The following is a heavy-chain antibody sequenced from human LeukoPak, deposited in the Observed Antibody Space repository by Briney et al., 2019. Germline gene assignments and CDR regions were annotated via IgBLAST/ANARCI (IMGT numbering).Heavy chain of an antibody. CDR1: GFTFSSYA. V-gene: IGHV3-23*01. CDR2: ISGSGGST. Sequence: GGSLRLSCAASGFTFSSYAMSWVRQAPGKGLEWVSAISGSGGSTYYADSVKGRFTISRDNSKNTLYLQMNSLRAEDTAVYYCATALARVGATGDNWGQGTLVTVSS. J-gene: IGHJ4*02. D-gene: IGHD1-26*01. CDR3: ATALARVGATGDN.